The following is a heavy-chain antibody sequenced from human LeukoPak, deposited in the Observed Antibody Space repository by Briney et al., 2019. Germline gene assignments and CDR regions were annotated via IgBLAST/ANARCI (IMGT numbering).Heavy chain of an antibody. CDR2: ISGSGGST. D-gene: IGHD2-2*01. CDR1: GFTFSSYA. CDR3: AKEKAGYCSSTSCFDGYDY. V-gene: IGHV3-23*01. Sequence: GGSLRLSCAASGFTFSSYAMSWVRQAPGKGLEWVSAISGSGGSTYYADSVKGRFSISRDNSKNTLYLQLNSLRAEDTAVYYCAKEKAGYCSSTSCFDGYDYWGQGTLVTVSS. J-gene: IGHJ4*02.